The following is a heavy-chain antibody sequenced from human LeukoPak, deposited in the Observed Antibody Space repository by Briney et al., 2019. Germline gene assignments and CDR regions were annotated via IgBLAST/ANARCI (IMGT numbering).Heavy chain of an antibody. CDR2: ISSDGSYE. Sequence: GGSLRLSCAASGFSFGSYGMHWVRQAPGKGLEWVAVISSDGSYEHYADSVKGRFTISRDNSKNTLYLQMNSLRGEDTAVYYCAKDLPKITIFGAFEHWGQGTLVTVSS. V-gene: IGHV3-30*18. CDR3: AKDLPKITIFGAFEH. CDR1: GFSFGSYG. D-gene: IGHD3-3*01. J-gene: IGHJ1*01.